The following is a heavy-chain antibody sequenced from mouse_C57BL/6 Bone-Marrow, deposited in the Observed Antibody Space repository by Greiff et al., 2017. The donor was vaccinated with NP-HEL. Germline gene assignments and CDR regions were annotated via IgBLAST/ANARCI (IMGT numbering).Heavy chain of an antibody. D-gene: IGHD2-5*01. V-gene: IGHV1-81*01. CDR2: IYPRSGNT. CDR1: GYTFTSYG. CDR3: ARRAYYSNEGFAY. Sequence: QVQLQQSGAELARPGASVKLSCKASGYTFTSYGISWVKQRTGQGLEWIGEIYPRSGNTYYNEKFKGKATLPADKSSSTAYMELRSLPSEDSAVYFCARRAYYSNEGFAYWGQGTLVTVSA. J-gene: IGHJ3*01.